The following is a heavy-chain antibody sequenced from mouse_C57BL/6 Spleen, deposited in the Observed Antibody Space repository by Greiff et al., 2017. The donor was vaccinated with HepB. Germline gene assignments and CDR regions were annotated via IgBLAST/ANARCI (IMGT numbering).Heavy chain of an antibody. V-gene: IGHV1-82*01. CDR2: IYPGDGDT. D-gene: IGHD2-1*01. J-gene: IGHJ4*01. CDR3: ARSSYGNYGMDY. Sequence: VKLQQSGPELVKPGASVKISCKASGYAFSSSWMNWVKQRPGKGLEWIGRIYPGDGDTNYNGKFKGKATLTADKSSSTAYMQLSSLTSEDSAVYVCARSSYGNYGMDYWGQGTSVTVSS. CDR1: GYAFSSSW.